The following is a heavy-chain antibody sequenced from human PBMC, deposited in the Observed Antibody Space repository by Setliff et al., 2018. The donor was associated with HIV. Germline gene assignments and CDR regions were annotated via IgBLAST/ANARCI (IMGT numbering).Heavy chain of an antibody. D-gene: IGHD3-10*01. V-gene: IGHV4-4*02. Sequence: PSETLSLTSAVSGASISSGSWWTWVRQPPGKGLEWIGEVFHSGSATYNPSLKSRVTISVDTSKNQFSLKVNSVTAAGTAMYYCARAPGSVSVFLDSWGQGTLVTVSS. CDR3: ARAPGSVSVFLDS. CDR1: GASISSGSW. J-gene: IGHJ4*02. CDR2: VFHSGSA.